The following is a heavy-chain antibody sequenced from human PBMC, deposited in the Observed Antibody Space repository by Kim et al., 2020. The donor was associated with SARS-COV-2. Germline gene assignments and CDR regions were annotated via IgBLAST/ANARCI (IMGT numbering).Heavy chain of an antibody. V-gene: IGHV1-24*01. J-gene: IGHJ4*02. Sequence: ASVKVSCKVSGYSLTELSMHWVRQAPGKGLEWMGGFDPEDAETIYAQKVQGRVTMTEDTSTDTSYMELSSLRSEDTAVYYCTTKSHWNDGPTFDYWGQGTLVTVSS. D-gene: IGHD1-1*01. CDR3: TTKSHWNDGPTFDY. CDR1: GYSLTELS. CDR2: FDPEDAET.